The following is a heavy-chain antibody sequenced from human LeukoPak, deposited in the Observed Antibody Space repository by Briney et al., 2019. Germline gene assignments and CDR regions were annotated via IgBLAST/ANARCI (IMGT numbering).Heavy chain of an antibody. V-gene: IGHV4-59*01. CDR2: IFNSGST. J-gene: IGHJ2*01. CDR3: ARDKGPYWYFDL. Sequence: ESLRLSCVASGFTFSNAWMNWIRQPPGKGLEWIGNIFNSGSTDYNPSLKSRVTISVNTSKNQISLKLSSVTAADTAVYYCARDKGPYWYFDLWGRGTLVTVSS. CDR1: GFTFSNAW.